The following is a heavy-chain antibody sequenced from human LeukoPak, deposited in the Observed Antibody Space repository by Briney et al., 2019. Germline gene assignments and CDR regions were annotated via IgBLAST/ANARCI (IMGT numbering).Heavy chain of an antibody. J-gene: IGHJ3*02. V-gene: IGHV1-69*01. CDR2: IIPIFGTA. Sequence: ASVKVSCTASGGTFSSYAISWVRQAPGQGLEWMGVIIPIFGTANYAQKFQGRVTITADESTSTAYMELSSLRSEDTAVYYCARGRITIFGVVIKIPDAFDIWGQGTMVTVSS. D-gene: IGHD3-3*01. CDR1: GGTFSSYA. CDR3: ARGRITIFGVVIKIPDAFDI.